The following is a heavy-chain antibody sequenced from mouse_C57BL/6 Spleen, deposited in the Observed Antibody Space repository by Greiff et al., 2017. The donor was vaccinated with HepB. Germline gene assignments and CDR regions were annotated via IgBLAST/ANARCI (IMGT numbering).Heavy chain of an antibody. CDR1: GYSITSGYY. CDR3: ARGGLGLDWYFDV. Sequence: DVQLVESGPGLVKPSQSLSLTCSVTGYSITSGYYWNWIRQFPGNKLEWMGYISYDGSNNYNPSLKNRISITRAPSKNQFFLKLNSVTTEDTATYYCARGGLGLDWYFDVWGTGTTVTVSS. V-gene: IGHV3-6*01. J-gene: IGHJ1*03. CDR2: ISYDGSN. D-gene: IGHD4-1*01.